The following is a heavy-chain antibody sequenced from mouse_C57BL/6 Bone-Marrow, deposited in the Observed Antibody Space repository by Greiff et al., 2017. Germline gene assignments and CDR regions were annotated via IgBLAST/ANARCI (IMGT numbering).Heavy chain of an antibody. CDR3: ARADYYGSSLYYYAMDY. V-gene: IGHV1-84*01. J-gene: IGHJ4*01. Sequence: VQLQESGPELVKPGASVKISCKASGYTFTDYYINWVKQRPGQGLEWIGWIYPGSGNTKYNEKFKGKATLTVDTSSSTAYMQLSSLTSEDSAVYFCARADYYGSSLYYYAMDYWGQGTSVTVSS. CDR1: GYTFTDYY. CDR2: IYPGSGNT. D-gene: IGHD1-1*01.